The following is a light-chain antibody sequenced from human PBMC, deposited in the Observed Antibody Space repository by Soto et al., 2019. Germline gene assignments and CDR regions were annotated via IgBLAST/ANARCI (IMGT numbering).Light chain of an antibody. CDR2: GNI. CDR1: SSNIGADYD. Sequence: QSVLPQPPSVSGAPGQRVTISCTGSSSNIGADYDVHWYQQRPGTAPKLLIFGNINRPSGVPDRFSGSKSGTSASLAITGLQAEDEGDYYCQSYDSTRSARYVFGTGTKVTVL. J-gene: IGLJ1*01. V-gene: IGLV1-40*01. CDR3: QSYDSTRSARYV.